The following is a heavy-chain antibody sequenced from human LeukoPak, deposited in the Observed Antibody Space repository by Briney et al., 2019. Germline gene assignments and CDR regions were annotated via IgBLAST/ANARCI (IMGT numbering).Heavy chain of an antibody. V-gene: IGHV3-7*04. CDR1: GLTFSSYW. J-gene: IGHJ4*02. D-gene: IGHD2-8*01. CDR2: IKQDGSEK. CDR3: ARGAGYCTNGVCLNYFDY. Sequence: GGSLRLSCAASGLTFSSYWMSWVRQAPGKGLEWVANIKQDGSEKYYVDSVKGRFTISRDNAKNSLYLQMNSLRAEDTAVYYCARGAGYCTNGVCLNYFDYWGQGTLVTVSS.